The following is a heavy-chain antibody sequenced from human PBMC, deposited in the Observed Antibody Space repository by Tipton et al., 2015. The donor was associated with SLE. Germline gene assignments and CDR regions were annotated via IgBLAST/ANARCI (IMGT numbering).Heavy chain of an antibody. J-gene: IGHJ4*02. D-gene: IGHD6-13*01. Sequence: TLSLTCTVSGVFISSRDYWSWVRQPPGEGLEWIGDISHSGNTTYNPSLRSRVTISVDKSKDQFSLRLNSLTDADTAMYFCARGKSSRFCDGGVYFDHWGQGSLVTVSS. CDR2: ISHSGNT. V-gene: IGHV4-4*01. CDR3: ARGKSSRFCDGGVYFDH. CDR1: GVFISSRDY.